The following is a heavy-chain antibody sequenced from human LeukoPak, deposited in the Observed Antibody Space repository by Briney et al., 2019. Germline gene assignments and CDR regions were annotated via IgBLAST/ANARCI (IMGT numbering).Heavy chain of an antibody. J-gene: IGHJ4*02. D-gene: IGHD1-26*01. CDR2: INHSGNT. CDR3: ARPLTRGGTYYV. V-gene: IGHV4-34*01. CDR1: GGSFSGYY. Sequence: SETLSLTCAVYGGSFSGYYWSWIRQPPEKGLEWIGEINHSGNTNYNPSLKSRATISVDTFKNQFSLNLNSVTAADTAVYYCARPLTRGGTYYVWGQGTLVTVSS.